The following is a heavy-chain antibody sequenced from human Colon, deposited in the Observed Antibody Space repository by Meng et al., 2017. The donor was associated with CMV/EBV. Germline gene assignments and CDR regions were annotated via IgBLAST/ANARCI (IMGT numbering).Heavy chain of an antibody. CDR3: MTPTGSSDY. Sequence: GESLKISCVASGFTLSSYWMNWVRPAPGKGLEWVANIKQDGSEKNYADSVKGRFTISRDNAQNSLYLQMTSLRVEDTSIYYCMTPTGSSDYWGQGTLVTVSS. J-gene: IGHJ4*02. V-gene: IGHV3-7*01. D-gene: IGHD6-6*01. CDR2: IKQDGSEK. CDR1: GFTLSSYW.